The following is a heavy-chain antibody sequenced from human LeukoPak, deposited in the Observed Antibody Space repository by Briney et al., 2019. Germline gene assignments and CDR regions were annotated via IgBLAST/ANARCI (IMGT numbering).Heavy chain of an antibody. Sequence: PGGSLRLSCEASGFTFRNYWMTWVRQAPGKGLEWVANINRDGSDKNYVDSLRGRFTISRDNAKNSLYLQMNSLRAEDTAVYYCVKYGDYGDLDYWGQGTLVTVSS. V-gene: IGHV3-7*01. CDR2: INRDGSDK. J-gene: IGHJ4*02. CDR3: VKYGDYGDLDY. CDR1: GFTFRNYW. D-gene: IGHD4-17*01.